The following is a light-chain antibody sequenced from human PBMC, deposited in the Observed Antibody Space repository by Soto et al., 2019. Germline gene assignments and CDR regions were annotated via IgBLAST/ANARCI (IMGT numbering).Light chain of an antibody. CDR3: CSYTTSNTRQIV. CDR2: DVS. J-gene: IGLJ1*01. Sequence: SVLTQPASVSGSPGQSITISCTGTSSDVGGYNYVSWYQHHPGKAHKLMIYDVSNRPSGVSNRFSGSKSGNTASLTISGLQPEDEADYYCCSYTTSNTRQIVFGTGTKVTVL. CDR1: SSDVGGYNY. V-gene: IGLV2-14*03.